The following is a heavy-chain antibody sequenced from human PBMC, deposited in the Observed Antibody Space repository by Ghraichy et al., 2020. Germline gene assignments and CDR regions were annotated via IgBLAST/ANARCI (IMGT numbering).Heavy chain of an antibody. D-gene: IGHD2-2*03. CDR1: GFTFSDYS. V-gene: IGHV3-21*06. J-gene: IGHJ6*02. CDR2: ISSRSTYI. Sequence: GGSLRLSCAASGFTFSDYSVHWVRQAPGMGLEWVSSISSRSTYIYNADSVKGRFTISRDNANNSLNLQMSSLRAEDTGVYYCARDRMDIIVVPADYYYYAMDVWGHGTPVTVSS. CDR3: ARDRMDIIVVPADYYYYAMDV.